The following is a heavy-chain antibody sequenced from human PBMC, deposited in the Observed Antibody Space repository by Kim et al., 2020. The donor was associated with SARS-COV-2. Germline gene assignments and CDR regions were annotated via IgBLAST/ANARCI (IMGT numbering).Heavy chain of an antibody. Sequence: GESLQISCKGSGYSFTSYWIGWVRQMPGKGLEWMGIIYPGDSDTRYSPSFQGQVTISADKSISTAYLQWSSLKASDTAMYYCARWEITIFGVVIRDSFFDYWGQGTLVTVSS. CDR1: GYSFTSYW. V-gene: IGHV5-51*01. CDR3: ARWEITIFGVVIRDSFFDY. J-gene: IGHJ4*02. CDR2: IYPGDSDT. D-gene: IGHD3-3*01.